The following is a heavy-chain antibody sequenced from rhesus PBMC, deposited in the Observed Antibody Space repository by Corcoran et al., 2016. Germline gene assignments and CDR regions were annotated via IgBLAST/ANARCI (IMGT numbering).Heavy chain of an antibody. CDR3: ARICGVGCYTRGYNSLDV. D-gene: IGHD2-39*02. CDR2: ISGSSGSP. J-gene: IGHJ5-2*02. CDR1: GGSFSGYY. V-gene: IGHV4-165*01. Sequence: QVQLQESGPGLVKPSETLSLTCAVSGGSFSGYYWGWIRHPPGTGLEGVGFISGSSGSPDYNPSLKSRVTISTDTSKNQFSLKVSSVTAADTAVYYCARICGVGCYTRGYNSLDVWGRGVLVTVSS.